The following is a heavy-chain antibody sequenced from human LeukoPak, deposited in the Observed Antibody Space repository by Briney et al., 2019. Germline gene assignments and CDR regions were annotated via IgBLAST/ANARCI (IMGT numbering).Heavy chain of an antibody. J-gene: IGHJ4*02. D-gene: IGHD3-3*01. Sequence: PSETLSLTCTVSGGSISSYYWSWIRQPPGKGLEWIGYIYYSGSTNYNPSLKSRVTISVDTSKNQFSLKLSSVTAADTAVYYCARTPYDFWSGYYKNWGQGTLVTVSS. CDR2: IYYSGST. CDR3: ARTPYDFWSGYYKN. CDR1: GGSISSYY. V-gene: IGHV4-59*08.